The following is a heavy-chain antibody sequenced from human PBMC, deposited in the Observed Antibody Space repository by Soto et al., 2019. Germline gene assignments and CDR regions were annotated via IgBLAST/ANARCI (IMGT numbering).Heavy chain of an antibody. CDR3: ARQDWQLLLGFFDY. CDR2: IYYSGST. V-gene: IGHV4-39*01. Sequence: SETLSLTCTVSGGSISSSSYYWGWIRQPPGKGLEWIGSIYYSGSTYYNPSLKSRVTISVDTSKNQFSLKLSSVTAADTAVYYCARQDWQLLLGFFDYWGQGTLVTVSS. D-gene: IGHD2-15*01. J-gene: IGHJ4*02. CDR1: GGSISSSSYY.